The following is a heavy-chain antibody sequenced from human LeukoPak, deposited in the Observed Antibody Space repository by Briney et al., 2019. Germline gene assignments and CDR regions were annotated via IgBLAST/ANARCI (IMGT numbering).Heavy chain of an antibody. CDR1: GGSISTSNYY. J-gene: IGHJ6*03. CDR3: ARVPVRGVISYYMDV. Sequence: SETLSLTCTVSGGSISTSNYYWGWIRQPPGKGLEWIGNIFYSGSTYYSPSLKSRVTISLDTSRNQFSLKLSSVTAADTAVYYCARVPVRGVISYYMDVWGKGTTVTVSS. CDR2: IFYSGST. D-gene: IGHD3-10*01. V-gene: IGHV4-39*07.